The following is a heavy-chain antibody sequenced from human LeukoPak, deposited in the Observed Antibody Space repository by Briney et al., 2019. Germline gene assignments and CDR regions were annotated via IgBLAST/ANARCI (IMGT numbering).Heavy chain of an antibody. D-gene: IGHD6-13*01. CDR2: MYPNIGNT. CDR1: GYTFTSYD. V-gene: IGHV1-8*01. Sequence: RASVTVSCMASGYTFTSYDINWVRQAPGQGLEWMGWMYPNIGNTGYAQKFQGRVTMTRNTSISTAYMELSSLRSEDTAVYYCERLAAARRTATLRVMDVWGKGTTVTVSS. J-gene: IGHJ6*04. CDR3: ERLAAARRTATLRVMDV.